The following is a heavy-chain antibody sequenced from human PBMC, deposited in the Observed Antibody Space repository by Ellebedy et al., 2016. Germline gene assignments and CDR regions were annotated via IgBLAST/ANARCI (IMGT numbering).Heavy chain of an antibody. CDR1: GFTFNDYA. D-gene: IGHD4/OR15-4a*01. CDR3: AKGTMDYFYH. V-gene: IGHV3-9*01. J-gene: IGHJ4*02. CDR2: ISWDSAVI. Sequence: GGSLRLXXAGSGFTFNDYALHWVRQAPGKGLEWVSGISWDSAVIGYGGSVKGRFTISKDSAKNYLYLQMNSLRPEGTAFYYCAKGTMDYFYHWGQGTLVTVSS.